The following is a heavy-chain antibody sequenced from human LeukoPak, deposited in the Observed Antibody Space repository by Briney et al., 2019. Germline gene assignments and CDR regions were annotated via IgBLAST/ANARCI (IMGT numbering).Heavy chain of an antibody. Sequence: QPAGSLRPSCAASGFTFSIYRMHWVRQPPGEVLVWVSRIHSDGSRTSYADSVKGRFTISRDNSKNTLYLQMNSLRAEDTAVYYCASPVRKTMVRGVNLYYYYGMDVWGKGTTVTVSS. D-gene: IGHD3-10*01. J-gene: IGHJ6*04. CDR1: GFTFSIYR. V-gene: IGHV3-74*01. CDR3: ASPVRKTMVRGVNLYYYYGMDV. CDR2: IHSDGSRT.